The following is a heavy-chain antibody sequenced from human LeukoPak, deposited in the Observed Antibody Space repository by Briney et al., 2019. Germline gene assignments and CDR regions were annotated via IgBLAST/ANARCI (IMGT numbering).Heavy chain of an antibody. CDR3: ARHPPGDPAPFDY. J-gene: IGHJ4*02. Sequence: SETLSLTCTVSGGSISSYYWSWIRQPPGKGLEWIGYIYYSESTNYNPSLKSRVTISVDTSKNQFSLKLSSVTAADTAVYYCARHPPGDPAPFDYWGQGTLATVSS. V-gene: IGHV4-59*08. D-gene: IGHD7-27*01. CDR2: IYYSEST. CDR1: GGSISSYY.